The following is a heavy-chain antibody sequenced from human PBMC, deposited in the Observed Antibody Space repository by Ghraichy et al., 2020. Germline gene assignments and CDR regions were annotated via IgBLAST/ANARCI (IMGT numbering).Heavy chain of an antibody. Sequence: GESLNISCAASGFIFNNYWMAWVRQSPGKGLEWVANIRQDGGHEYYVGSVKGRFTISRDNAKNSLYLEMNSLSAEDTAVYYCARDRLAEVVSATHFDYWGQGALVTVSS. D-gene: IGHD2-15*01. CDR2: IRQDGGHE. CDR3: ARDRLAEVVSATHFDY. V-gene: IGHV3-7*01. CDR1: GFIFNNYW. J-gene: IGHJ4*02.